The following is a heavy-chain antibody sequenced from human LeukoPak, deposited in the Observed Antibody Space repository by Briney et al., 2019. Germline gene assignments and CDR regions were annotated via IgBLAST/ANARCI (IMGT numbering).Heavy chain of an antibody. CDR1: GGSISSSSYY. D-gene: IGHD6-13*01. CDR2: IYYSGST. CDR3: ACRIAAAGYYFDY. Sequence: SETLSLTCTVSGGSISSSSYYWGWIRQPPGKGLEWIGSIYYSGSTYYNPSLKSRVTISVDTSKNQFSLKLSSVTAADTAVYYCACRIAAAGYYFDYWGQGTLVTVSS. J-gene: IGHJ4*02. V-gene: IGHV4-39*01.